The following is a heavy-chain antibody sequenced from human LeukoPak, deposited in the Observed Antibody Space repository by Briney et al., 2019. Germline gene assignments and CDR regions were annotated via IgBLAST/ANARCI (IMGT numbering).Heavy chain of an antibody. J-gene: IGHJ4*02. CDR3: AKDGGSYFDY. CDR2: ISYDGSTK. CDR1: GFTFSSYG. V-gene: IGHV3-30*18. Sequence: PGGSLRLSCAASGFTFSSYGMHWVRQAPGKGLEWVAVISYDGSTKYYADSVKGRFTISRDNSKNTLYLQMNSLRAEDTAVYYCAKDGGSYFDYWGQGTLVTVSS. D-gene: IGHD3-16*01.